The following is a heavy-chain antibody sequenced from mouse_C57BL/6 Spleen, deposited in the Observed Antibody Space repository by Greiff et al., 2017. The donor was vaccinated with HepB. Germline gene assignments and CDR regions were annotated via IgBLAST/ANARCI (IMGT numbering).Heavy chain of an antibody. CDR1: GYTFTDYN. CDR3: ASPVGLYYFDY. CDR2: INPNNGGT. J-gene: IGHJ2*01. V-gene: IGHV1-22*01. D-gene: IGHD4-1*01. Sequence: EVQLQQSGPELVKPGASVKMSCKASGYTFTDYNMHWVKQSHGKSLEWIGYINPNNGGTSYNQKFKGKATLTVNKSSSTAYMALRSLTSEDSAVYYCASPVGLYYFDYWGQGTTLTVSS.